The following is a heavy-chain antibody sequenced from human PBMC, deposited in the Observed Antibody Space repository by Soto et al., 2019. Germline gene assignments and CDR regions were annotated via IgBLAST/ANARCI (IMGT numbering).Heavy chain of an antibody. CDR3: ARDGVLFRAGFDS. D-gene: IGHD3-16*01. CDR2: ISTSGTST. Sequence: QPQLVESGGGVVKPGGSLRLSCAVSGFTFSNYYMAWIRQAPGKGLEWVSYISTSGTSTFYADSVKGRFTISRDNAENSLFLQMNSLRVEDSAVYFCARDGVLFRAGFDSWGQGTLVSV. J-gene: IGHJ4*02. CDR1: GFTFSNYY. V-gene: IGHV3-11*01.